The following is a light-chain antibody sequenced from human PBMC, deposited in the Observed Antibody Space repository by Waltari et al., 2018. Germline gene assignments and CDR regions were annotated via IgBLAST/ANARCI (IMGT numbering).Light chain of an antibody. CDR2: DAS. CDR1: QSVSTY. V-gene: IGKV3-11*01. CDR3: QQRSNWPLT. J-gene: IGKJ4*01. Sequence: EIVLTQSPATLYLSPGERVTLSCRASQSVSTYFAWYQQKPGLAPRLLIYDASNRATGIPARFSGSGSGTDFTLTISSLEPEDFAVYYCQQRSNWPLTFGGGTKVELK.